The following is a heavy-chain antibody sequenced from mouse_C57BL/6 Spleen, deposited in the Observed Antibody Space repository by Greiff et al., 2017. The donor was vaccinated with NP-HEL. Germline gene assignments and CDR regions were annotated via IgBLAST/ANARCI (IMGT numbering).Heavy chain of an antibody. J-gene: IGHJ1*03. D-gene: IGHD1-1*01. CDR2: ISYSGST. V-gene: IGHV3-8*01. Sequence: VQLQQSGPGLAKPSQTLSLTCSVTGYSITSDYWNWIRKFPGNKLEYMGYISYSGSTYYNPSLKSRISITRDTSKNQYYLQLNSVTTEDTATYYCARKAIYYYGSSYEDWYFDVWGTGTTVTVSS. CDR3: ARKAIYYYGSSYEDWYFDV. CDR1: GYSITSDY.